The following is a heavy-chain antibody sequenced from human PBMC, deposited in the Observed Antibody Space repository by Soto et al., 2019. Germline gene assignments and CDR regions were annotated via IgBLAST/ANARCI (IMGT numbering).Heavy chain of an antibody. D-gene: IGHD3-10*01. Sequence: QVQLVQSGAEVKKPGSSVKVSCKTSGVSFNNNGIGWVRQAPGHGLEWMGGVSPPFRTSNYARKFQGRISSTADAPTGTVNTALSSLTSEDTAQYYCARVFYYGSGSYSPYGMDVWGQGTTVTVSS. CDR1: GVSFNNNG. V-gene: IGHV1-69*01. CDR3: ARVFYYGSGSYSPYGMDV. J-gene: IGHJ6*02. CDR2: VSPPFRTS.